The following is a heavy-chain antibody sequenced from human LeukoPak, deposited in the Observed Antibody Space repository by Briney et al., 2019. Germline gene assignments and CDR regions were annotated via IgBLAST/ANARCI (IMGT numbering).Heavy chain of an antibody. CDR3: ARTYGDYAFDY. D-gene: IGHD4-17*01. CDR1: GGSISPYY. CDR2: IYYSGST. V-gene: IGHV4-30-4*01. J-gene: IGHJ4*02. Sequence: PSETLSLTCTVSGGSISPYYWSWIRQPPGKGLEWIGYIYYSGSTYYNPSLKSRVTISVDTSKNQFSLKLSSVTAADTAVYYCARTYGDYAFDYWGQGTLVTVSS.